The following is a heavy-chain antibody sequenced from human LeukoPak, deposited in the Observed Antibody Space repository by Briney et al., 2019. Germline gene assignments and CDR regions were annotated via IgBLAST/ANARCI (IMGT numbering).Heavy chain of an antibody. D-gene: IGHD3-22*01. Sequence: GGSLRLSCAASGFTFGSSDMHWVRQAKGKGLEWVSAIDTAADTYYAGSVKGRFTISRDNAKNSLYLQMNSLRAGDTAVYYCARVDSSAYSDWGQGTLVSVSS. V-gene: IGHV3-13*04. CDR1: GFTFGSSD. CDR2: IDTAADT. J-gene: IGHJ4*02. CDR3: ARVDSSAYSD.